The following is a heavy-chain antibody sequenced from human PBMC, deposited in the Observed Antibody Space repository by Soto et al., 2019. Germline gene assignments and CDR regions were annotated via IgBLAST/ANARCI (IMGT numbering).Heavy chain of an antibody. J-gene: IGHJ5*02. Sequence: DVQILESGGGLVEPGGSLRLSCAASGFSVSTYGVTWVRQGPGKGLAWVSGVSGGSGATHYRDSVKGRFTITTDYPENTAYLQMNSLRVEDTAVYYCTRWNGYGDLWGQGILVTVS. CDR1: GFSVSTYG. CDR3: TRWNGYGDL. CDR2: VSGGSGAT. V-gene: IGHV3-23*01. D-gene: IGHD1-1*01.